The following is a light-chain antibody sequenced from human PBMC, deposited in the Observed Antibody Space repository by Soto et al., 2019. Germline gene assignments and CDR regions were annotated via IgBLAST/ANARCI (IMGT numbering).Light chain of an antibody. CDR2: EVS. Sequence: QSALTQPASVSGSPGQSITISCTGTSSDVGTYNYVSWYQQHPGKAPKLIIYEVSNRPSGVSNRCSGSKSGNTASLTISGLQAEDEADYYCSSYTSSTNYVFGTGTKLTVL. CDR1: SSDVGTYNY. V-gene: IGLV2-14*01. J-gene: IGLJ1*01. CDR3: SSYTSSTNYV.